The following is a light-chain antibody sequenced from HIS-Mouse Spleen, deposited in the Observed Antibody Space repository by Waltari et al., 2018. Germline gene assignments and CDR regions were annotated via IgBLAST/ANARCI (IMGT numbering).Light chain of an antibody. Sequence: SYELTQPPSVPVSPGQTARITCTGDALPKHYAYWYQQKPGQAPVLVIYKDSERPSGIPERFSGSSSGTTVTLTISGVQAEDEADYYCQSADSSGTYVVFGGGTKLTVL. V-gene: IGLV3-25*03. CDR1: ALPKHY. CDR2: KDS. J-gene: IGLJ2*01. CDR3: QSADSSGTYVV.